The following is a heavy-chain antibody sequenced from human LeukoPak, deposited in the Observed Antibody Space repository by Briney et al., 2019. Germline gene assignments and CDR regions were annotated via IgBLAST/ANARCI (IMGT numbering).Heavy chain of an antibody. D-gene: IGHD6-19*01. V-gene: IGHV1-18*01. CDR2: ISVYNGNP. CDR3: ARDLVAGTLDVHY. Sequence: ASVKVSCKTSGYSFTNYGISWVRQAPGQGLEWMGWISVYNGNPIYAQKLQGRVTMSTDTSTSTVYMELRSLRSDDTAVYYCARDLVAGTLDVHYWGQGTLVTVSS. J-gene: IGHJ4*02. CDR1: GYSFTNYG.